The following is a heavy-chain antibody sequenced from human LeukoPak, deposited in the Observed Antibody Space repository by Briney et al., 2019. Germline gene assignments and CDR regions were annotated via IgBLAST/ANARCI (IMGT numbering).Heavy chain of an antibody. CDR2: ISSSSSSK. CDR3: ARGKRSFDP. V-gene: IGHV3-11*01. J-gene: IGHJ5*02. CDR1: GFTFSGYY. Sequence: PGGSLRLSCAASGFTFSGYYMSWIRQAPGKGLEWVSYISSSSSSKYYADSVKGRFTISRDNTNNSLYLEMNSLRAEDTALYYCARGKRSFDPWGQGTLVTVSS.